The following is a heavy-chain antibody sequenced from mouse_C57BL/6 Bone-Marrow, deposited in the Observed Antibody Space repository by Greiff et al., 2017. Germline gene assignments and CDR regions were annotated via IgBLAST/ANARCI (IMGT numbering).Heavy chain of an antibody. D-gene: IGHD1-1*01. CDR2: IYPRSGNT. CDR3: ARWDTVGATDFDY. Sequence: VKLQESGAELARPGASVKLSCKASGYTFTSYGISWVKQRTGQGLEWIGEIYPRSGNTYYNEKFKGKATLTADKSSSTAYMELRSLTSEDSAVYFCARWDTVGATDFDYWGQSTTLTVSS. CDR1: GYTFTSYG. V-gene: IGHV1-81*01. J-gene: IGHJ2*01.